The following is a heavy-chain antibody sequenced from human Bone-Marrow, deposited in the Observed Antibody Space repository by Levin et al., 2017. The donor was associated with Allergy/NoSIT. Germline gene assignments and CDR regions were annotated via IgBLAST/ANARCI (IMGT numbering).Heavy chain of an antibody. CDR1: GGPISINNYF. CDR2: LYYSGTT. CDR3: ARGVDGYPFVAWFDP. Sequence: NPSETLSLTCTVSGGPISINNYFWGWVRQPPGKGLEWVGSLYYSGTTYYNPSLKSRVLISVDTSKKQVSLKLNSVTAADTAVYFCARGVDGYPFVAWFDPWGPGTLVTVSS. D-gene: IGHD5-18*01. J-gene: IGHJ5*02. V-gene: IGHV4-39*02.